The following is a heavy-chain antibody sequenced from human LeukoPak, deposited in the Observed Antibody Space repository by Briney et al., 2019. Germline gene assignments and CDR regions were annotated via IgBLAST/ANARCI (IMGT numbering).Heavy chain of an antibody. CDR2: ISAYNGNT. D-gene: IGHD6-19*01. V-gene: IGHV1-18*01. CDR1: GYTFTSYG. CDR3: ARRHAGQWLDYFDY. J-gene: IGHJ4*02. Sequence: GASVKVSCKASGYTFTSYGISGVRQAPGQGLEWRGWISAYNGNTNYAQKLQGRVTLTRDTSTSTVYMELSSLTSDDTAMYYCARRHAGQWLDYFDYWGQGTLVTVSS.